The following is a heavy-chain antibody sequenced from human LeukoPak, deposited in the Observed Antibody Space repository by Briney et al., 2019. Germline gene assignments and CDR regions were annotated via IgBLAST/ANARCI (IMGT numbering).Heavy chain of an antibody. Sequence: GGSLRLSCAASGFTFSSYEMNWVRQAPGKGLEWVSYTSSSGSTIYYADSVKGRFTISRDNAKNSLYLQMNSLRAEDTAVYYCARGGSVVRSRGYFDYWGQGTLVTVSS. CDR2: TSSSGSTI. CDR1: GFTFSSYE. CDR3: ARGGSVVRSRGYFDY. D-gene: IGHD3-10*01. V-gene: IGHV3-48*03. J-gene: IGHJ4*02.